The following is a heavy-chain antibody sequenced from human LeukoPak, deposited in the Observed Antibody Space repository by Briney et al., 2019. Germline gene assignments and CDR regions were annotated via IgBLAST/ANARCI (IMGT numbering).Heavy chain of an antibody. CDR3: ARGGFRNYFDY. CDR2: IYTSGST. V-gene: IGHV4-4*07. Sequence: SETLSLTCTVSGGPISSYYWSWIRQPAGKGLEWIGRIYTSGSTNYNPSLTSRGTMSVDTSKNQFSLKLSSVTAADTAVYYCARGGFRNYFDYWGQGTLVTVSS. D-gene: IGHD3-10*01. CDR1: GGPISSYY. J-gene: IGHJ4*02.